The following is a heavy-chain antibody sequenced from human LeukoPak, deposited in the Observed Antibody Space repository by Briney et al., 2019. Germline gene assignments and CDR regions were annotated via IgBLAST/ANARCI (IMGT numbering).Heavy chain of an antibody. Sequence: PGGSLRLSCAASGFTFSSYWMHWVRQAPGKGLVWVSRINSDGSSTSYAASVEGRFTISRDNAKNTLYLQMNSLRAEDTAVYYCARDPTVRYFDWLLAGWFDPWGQGTLVTVSS. CDR2: INSDGSST. CDR1: GFTFSSYW. J-gene: IGHJ5*02. D-gene: IGHD3-9*01. CDR3: ARDPTVRYFDWLLAGWFDP. V-gene: IGHV3-74*01.